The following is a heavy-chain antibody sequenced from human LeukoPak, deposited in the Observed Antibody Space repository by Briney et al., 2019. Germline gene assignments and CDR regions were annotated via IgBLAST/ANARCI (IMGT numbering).Heavy chain of an antibody. CDR1: GGAINYY. CDR2: IYVDGSI. CDR3: ARDRGTNGGLDI. D-gene: IGHD4-23*01. V-gene: IGHV4-4*07. J-gene: IGHJ3*02. Sequence: SETLSLTCTVSGGAINYYWSWIRQPAGKGLEWIGRIYVDGSIDQNPSLKSRVTTSVDTSKNQFYLKLSSVTAADTAVYYCARDRGTNGGLDIWGQGTTVTVSS.